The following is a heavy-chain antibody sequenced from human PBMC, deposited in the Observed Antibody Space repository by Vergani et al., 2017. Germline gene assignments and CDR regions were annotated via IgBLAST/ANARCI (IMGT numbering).Heavy chain of an antibody. Sequence: EVQLVESGGGLVQPGRSLRLSCAASGFTLEDYAMHWVRQVPGKGLEWVAGISWNSEDLIYADSVKGRFTVARDNDKNSLYLHMSSLRAEDTAFYYCVKDLXQTLEGWGYQFGSWGQGTLVTVST. CDR3: VKDLXQTLEGWGYQFGS. V-gene: IGHV3-9*01. D-gene: IGHD2-2*01. CDR1: GFTLEDYA. J-gene: IGHJ5*02. CDR2: ISWNSEDL.